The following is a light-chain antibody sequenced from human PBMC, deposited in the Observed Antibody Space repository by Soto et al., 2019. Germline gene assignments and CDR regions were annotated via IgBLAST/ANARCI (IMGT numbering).Light chain of an antibody. CDR3: QQYNNWPRT. CDR1: QSVSSN. J-gene: IGKJ1*01. V-gene: IGKV3-15*01. Sequence: EILMTQSPATLAFSPWERASLSCMASQSVSSNLAWYQQKPGQAPRLLIYGASTRATGIPARFSGSGSGTEFTLTISSLQSEDFAVYYCQQYNNWPRTFGQGTKVDIK. CDR2: GAS.